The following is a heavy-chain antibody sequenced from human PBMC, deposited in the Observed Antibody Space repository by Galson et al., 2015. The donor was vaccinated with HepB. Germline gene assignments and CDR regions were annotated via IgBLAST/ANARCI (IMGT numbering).Heavy chain of an antibody. CDR2: VIPIFGTT. D-gene: IGHD2-15*01. J-gene: IGHJ3*02. V-gene: IGHV1-69*13. Sequence: SVKVSCKASGGSFSSFPINWVRQAPGQGLEWMGGVIPIFGTTNYAQKFQGRVTITADDSTSTAYMELSSLRSEDTAVYYCARTPHVLGHDTFDIWGQGTMVTVSS. CDR1: GGSFSSFP. CDR3: ARTPHVLGHDTFDI.